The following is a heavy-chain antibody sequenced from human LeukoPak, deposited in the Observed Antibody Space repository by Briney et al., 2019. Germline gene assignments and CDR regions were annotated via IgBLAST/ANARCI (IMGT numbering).Heavy chain of an antibody. CDR3: ASSTSYYYDTSGYFEY. CDR1: GGFIGSSSFY. CDR2: LAYSGST. Sequence: SETLSLTCTVSGGFIGSSSFYWAWIRQTPGKGLEWIGSLAYSGSTYYKSSLKSRVTLSVDAAKNQFSLNLTSVTAADTALFYCASSTSYYYDTSGYFEYWGQGILLTVSS. V-gene: IGHV4-39*01. J-gene: IGHJ4*02. D-gene: IGHD3-22*01.